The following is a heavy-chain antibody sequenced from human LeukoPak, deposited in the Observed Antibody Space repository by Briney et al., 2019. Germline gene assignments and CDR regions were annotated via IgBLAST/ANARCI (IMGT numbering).Heavy chain of an antibody. CDR3: ARGLGAVTHAFDI. CDR2: IYTSGST. D-gene: IGHD6-19*01. CDR1: GGSIRSY. Sequence: PSETLSLTCTVSGGSIRSYWSWIRQPAGKGLEWIGRIYTSGSTNYNPSLKSRATISVDTSKNQFSLKLSSVTAADTAVYYCARGLGAVTHAFDIWGQGTMVTVSS. V-gene: IGHV4-4*07. J-gene: IGHJ3*02.